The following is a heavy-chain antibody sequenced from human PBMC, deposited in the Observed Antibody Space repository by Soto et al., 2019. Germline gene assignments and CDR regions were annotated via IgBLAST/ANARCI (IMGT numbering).Heavy chain of an antibody. CDR3: AREYSNYYYYYYMDV. CDR1: SRPISSSNW. Sequence: PSDTLSPTSDDSSRPISSSNWGSWVRQSPGKGLEWIGEIYHSGSTNYNPSLKSRVTISVDKSKNQFSLKLSSVTAAGTAVYYCAREYSNYYYYYYMDVWGKGTTVT. CDR2: IYHSGST. J-gene: IGHJ6*03. V-gene: IGHV4-4*02. D-gene: IGHD4-4*01.